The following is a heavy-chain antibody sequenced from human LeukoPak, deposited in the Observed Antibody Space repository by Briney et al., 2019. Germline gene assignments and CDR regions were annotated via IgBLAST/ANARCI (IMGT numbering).Heavy chain of an antibody. J-gene: IGHJ4*02. CDR1: GFTFSNFA. V-gene: IGHV3-23*01. D-gene: IGHD1-1*01. CDR2: ILAGGGSK. CDR3: ATWNWNDYFDY. Sequence: GGSLRLSCAASGFTFSNFAMAWVRQTPGKGLEWVSGILAGGGSKYYADSVRGRFTISRDNSRDTLYLQMNSLRAEDTAVYYCATWNWNDYFDYWGQGTLVTVSS.